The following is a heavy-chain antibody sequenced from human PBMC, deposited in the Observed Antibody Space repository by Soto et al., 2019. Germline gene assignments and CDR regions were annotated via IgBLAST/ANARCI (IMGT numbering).Heavy chain of an antibody. J-gene: IGHJ4*02. CDR3: ARDYSGDYVIDY. D-gene: IGHD4-17*01. CDR1: GYTFTSYG. V-gene: IGHV1-46*01. CDR2: INPSGGST. Sequence: ASVKVSCKASGYTFTSYGISWVRKAPGQGLEWMGIINPSGGSTSYAQKFQGRVTMTRDTSTSTVYMELSSLRSEDTAVYYCARDYSGDYVIDYWGQGTLVTVSS.